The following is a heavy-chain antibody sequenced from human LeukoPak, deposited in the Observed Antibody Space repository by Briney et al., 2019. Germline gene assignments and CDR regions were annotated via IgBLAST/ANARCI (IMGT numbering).Heavy chain of an antibody. D-gene: IGHD5-24*01. CDR3: ASQQLQWRESYYFDD. J-gene: IGHJ4*02. CDR1: GYIFTGYY. Sequence: ASVTVSCKASGYIFTGYYMHWVRQAPGQGLEWMGWINPNSGGTKYAQKFQGRVTMTRDTSISTAYMELSRLGSDGTALYYCASQQLQWRESYYFDDWGQGTLVTVSS. V-gene: IGHV1-2*02. CDR2: INPNSGGT.